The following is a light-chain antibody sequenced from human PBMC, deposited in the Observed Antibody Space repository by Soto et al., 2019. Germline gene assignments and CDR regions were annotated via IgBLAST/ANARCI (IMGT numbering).Light chain of an antibody. CDR3: QESYSVRT. CDR1: PGINNY. Sequence: IQMTQSPSSLSASVGDRVTISCRTSPGINNYLNWYQQKPGEAPRLLIYSVSTLQSGVPSRFSGSGSGTNFTFTISSLQPEDYATYYWQESYSVRTFGQGTKVDIK. J-gene: IGKJ1*01. CDR2: SVS. V-gene: IGKV1-39*01.